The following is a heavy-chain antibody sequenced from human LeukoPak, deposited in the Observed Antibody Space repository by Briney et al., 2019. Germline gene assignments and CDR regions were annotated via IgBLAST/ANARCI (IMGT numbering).Heavy chain of an antibody. J-gene: IGHJ6*03. D-gene: IGHD3-3*01. CDR3: ARSITIFGVVNYYYYMDV. V-gene: IGHV1-69*05. CDR2: IIPIFGTA. CDR1: GGTFSSYA. Sequence: GASVKVSCKASGGTFSSYAISWVRRAPGQGLEWMGGIIPIFGTANYAQKFQGRVTITTDESTSTAYMELSSLRSEDTAVYYCARSITIFGVVNYYYYMDVWGKGTTVTVSS.